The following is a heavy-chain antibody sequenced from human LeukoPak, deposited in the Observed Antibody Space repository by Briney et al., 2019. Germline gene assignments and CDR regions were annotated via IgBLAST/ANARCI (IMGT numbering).Heavy chain of an antibody. V-gene: IGHV1-69*06. CDR3: ARGGTYYYDSSGYYYGY. Sequence: GASVKVSCKASGYTFTSYAISWVRQAPGQGLEWMGGIIPIFGTANYAQKFQGRVTITADKSTSTAYMELSSLRSEDTAVYYCARGGTYYYDSSGYYYGYWGQGTLVTVSS. CDR2: IIPIFGTA. J-gene: IGHJ4*02. CDR1: GYTFTSYA. D-gene: IGHD3-22*01.